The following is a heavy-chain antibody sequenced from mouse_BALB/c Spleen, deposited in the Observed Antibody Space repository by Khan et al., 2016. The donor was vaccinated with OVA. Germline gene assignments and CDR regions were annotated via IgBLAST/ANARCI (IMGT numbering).Heavy chain of an antibody. V-gene: IGHV5-4*02. Sequence: EVELVESGGGLVKPGGSLTLSCAASGFTFSDYYMYWVRQTPEKRLEWVATISDGGSYTYYPDSVKGRFTISRDDAENNLYLQMSSLKSEDTAMYYCIRSYYGDPFAYWGQGTLVTVSA. CDR3: IRSYYGDPFAY. CDR1: GFTFSDYY. D-gene: IGHD2-13*01. CDR2: ISDGGSYT. J-gene: IGHJ3*01.